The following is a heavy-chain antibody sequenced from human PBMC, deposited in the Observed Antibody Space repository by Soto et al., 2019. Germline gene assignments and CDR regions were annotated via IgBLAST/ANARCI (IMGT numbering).Heavy chain of an antibody. V-gene: IGHV1-18*01. D-gene: IGHD4-17*01. Sequence: QVQLVQSGADLKKPGASVTVSCKASGYTFTSYGISWERQAPGQGLEWMGWISAYNGNTNYAQKFQGRVTMTTDTSTSTAYMELRSLRSDDTAVYYCARDVPTVTTGGPDYWGQGTLVTVSS. CDR1: GYTFTSYG. J-gene: IGHJ4*02. CDR3: ARDVPTVTTGGPDY. CDR2: ISAYNGNT.